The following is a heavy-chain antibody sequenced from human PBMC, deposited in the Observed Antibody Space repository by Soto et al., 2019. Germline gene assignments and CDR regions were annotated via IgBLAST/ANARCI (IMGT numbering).Heavy chain of an antibody. CDR1: GFTFSSYA. Sequence: GGSLRLSCAASGFTFSSYAMSWVRQAPGKGLEWVSAISGSGGSTYYADSVKGRFTISRDNSKNTLYLQMNSLRAEDTAVYYCAGLAGPTYYYGSGSYNKLSWFDPWGQGTLVTVSS. V-gene: IGHV3-23*01. D-gene: IGHD3-10*01. CDR3: AGLAGPTYYYGSGSYNKLSWFDP. CDR2: ISGSGGST. J-gene: IGHJ5*02.